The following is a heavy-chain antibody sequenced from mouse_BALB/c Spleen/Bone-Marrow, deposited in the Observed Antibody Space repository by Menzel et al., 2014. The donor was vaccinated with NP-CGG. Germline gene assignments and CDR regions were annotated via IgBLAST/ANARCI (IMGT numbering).Heavy chain of an antibody. V-gene: IGHV14-4*02. Sequence: EVQLQQSGAELVRSGASVKLSCTASGFNIKDYYMHWVKQRPEQGLEWIGWIDPENGDTEYAPKFQGKATMTADTSSNTAYLQLSSPTSEDTAVHYCNVWDGNYFFDYWGQGTTLTVSS. CDR3: NVWDGNYFFDY. D-gene: IGHD2-1*01. CDR2: IDPENGDT. CDR1: GFNIKDYY. J-gene: IGHJ2*01.